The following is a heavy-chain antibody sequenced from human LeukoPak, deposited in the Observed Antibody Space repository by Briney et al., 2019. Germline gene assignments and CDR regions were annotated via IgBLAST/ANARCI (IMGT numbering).Heavy chain of an antibody. CDR1: GFTFSSYS. CDR2: ISTSSSYI. V-gene: IGHV3-21*01. J-gene: IGHJ6*03. Sequence: GGSLRLSCAASGFTFSSYSMNWVRQAPGKGLEWVSFISTSSSYIHNADSVKGRFTISRDNAENSLYLQMNSLRAEDTAVYYCVRAAIAAARIYYYMDVWGKGTTVTVSS. CDR3: VRAAIAAARIYYYMDV. D-gene: IGHD6-13*01.